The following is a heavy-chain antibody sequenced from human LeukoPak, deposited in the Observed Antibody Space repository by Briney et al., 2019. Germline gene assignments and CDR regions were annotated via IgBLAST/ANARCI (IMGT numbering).Heavy chain of an antibody. Sequence: GGSLRLSCAASGFTFSSYAMSWVRQAPGKGLEWVSAISGSGGSTYYADSVKGRFTISRDNSKNTLYLQMNSLRAEDTAVYYCAKELDTDYYDSSGYYAAFDIWGRGTMVTVSS. CDR1: GFTFSSYA. CDR2: ISGSGGST. J-gene: IGHJ3*02. V-gene: IGHV3-23*01. D-gene: IGHD3-22*01. CDR3: AKELDTDYYDSSGYYAAFDI.